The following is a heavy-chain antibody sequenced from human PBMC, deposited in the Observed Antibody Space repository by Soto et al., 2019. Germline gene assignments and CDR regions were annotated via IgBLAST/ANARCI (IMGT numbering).Heavy chain of an antibody. CDR3: ARDGNLLQPYVEMATWYFDY. D-gene: IGHD5-12*01. CDR2: ISSSGSTI. J-gene: IGHJ4*02. CDR1: GFTFSDYY. Sequence: PGGSLRLSCAASGFTFSDYYMSWIRQAPGKGLEWVSYISSSGSTIYYADSVKGRFTISRDNAKNSLYLQMNSLRAEDTAVYYCARDGNLLQPYVEMATWYFDYWGQGTLVTVSS. V-gene: IGHV3-11*01.